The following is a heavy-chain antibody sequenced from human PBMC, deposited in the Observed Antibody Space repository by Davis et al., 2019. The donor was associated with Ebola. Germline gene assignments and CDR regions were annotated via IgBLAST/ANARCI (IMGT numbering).Heavy chain of an antibody. V-gene: IGHV3-7*03. D-gene: IGHD2-15*01. J-gene: IGHJ6*02. CDR3: ARTAGAA. CDR2: IKQDGSEK. CDR1: GFTFSSYW. Sequence: GESLKIPCAASGFTFSSYWMSWVRQAPGKGLEWVANIKQDGSEKYYVDSVKGRFTISRDNAKNSLYLEMNRLRAEDTAVYYCARTAGAAWGQGTTVTVSS.